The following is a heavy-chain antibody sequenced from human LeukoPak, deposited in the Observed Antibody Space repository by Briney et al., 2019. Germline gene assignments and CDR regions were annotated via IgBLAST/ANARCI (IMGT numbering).Heavy chain of an antibody. D-gene: IGHD4-17*01. CDR2: ISGSGGST. CDR1: GFTFSSYA. CDR3: ARGVYGDHYYYYGMDV. J-gene: IGHJ6*02. V-gene: IGHV3-23*01. Sequence: GGSLRLSCAASGFTFSSYAMSWVRQAPGKGLEWVSAISGSGGSTYYADSVKGRFTISRDNSKNTLYLQMNSLRAEDTAVYYCARGVYGDHYYYYGMDVWGQGTTVTVSS.